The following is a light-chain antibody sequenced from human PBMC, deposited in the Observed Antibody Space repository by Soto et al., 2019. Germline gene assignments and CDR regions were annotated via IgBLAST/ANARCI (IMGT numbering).Light chain of an antibody. CDR3: QAWDSSTHLYV. CDR1: KLGDKY. J-gene: IGLJ1*01. Sequence: SYELTQPPSVSVSPGQTASITCSGDKLGDKYACWYQQKPGQSPVLVIYQDSKRPSGIPERFSGSNSGNTATLTISGTQAMDEADYYCQAWDSSTHLYVFGTGTKLTVL. V-gene: IGLV3-1*01. CDR2: QDS.